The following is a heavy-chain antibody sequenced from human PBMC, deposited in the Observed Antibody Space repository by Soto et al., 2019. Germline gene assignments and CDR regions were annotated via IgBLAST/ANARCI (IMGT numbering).Heavy chain of an antibody. V-gene: IGHV4-59*01. CDR3: ARGFEGGSWGSYNWFDP. Sequence: PSETLSLTCTVSGGSISSYYWSWIRQPPGKGLEWIGYIYYSGSTNYNPSLKSRVTISVDTSKNQFSLKLSSVTAADTAVYYCARGFEGGSWGSYNWFDPWGQGTLVTVSA. J-gene: IGHJ5*02. D-gene: IGHD2-15*01. CDR1: GGSISSYY. CDR2: IYYSGST.